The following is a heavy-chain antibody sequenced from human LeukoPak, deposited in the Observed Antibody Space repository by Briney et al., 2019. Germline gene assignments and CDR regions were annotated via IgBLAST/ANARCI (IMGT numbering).Heavy chain of an antibody. CDR3: AKNPDIVVVPAASDY. Sequence: PGGSLRLSCAASGFTFSSYAMSWVRQAPGKGLEWVSAISGSGGSTYYADSVKGRFTISRDNSKNTLYLQMNSLRAEDTAVYYCAKNPDIVVVPAASDYWDQGTLVTVSS. D-gene: IGHD2-2*01. CDR2: ISGSGGST. CDR1: GFTFSSYA. J-gene: IGHJ4*02. V-gene: IGHV3-23*01.